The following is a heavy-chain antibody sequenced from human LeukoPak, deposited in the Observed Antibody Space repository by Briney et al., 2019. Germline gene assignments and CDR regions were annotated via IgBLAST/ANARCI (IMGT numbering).Heavy chain of an antibody. CDR1: GYSFTSYW. CDR3: ARRRPYYDSSGYLSGGHFFDY. Sequence: GESLKISCKGSGYSFTSYWIGWVRQMPGKGLEWMGIIYPGDSDTRYSPSFQGQVTISADKSISTAYLQWSSLKASDTAMYYCARRRPYYDSSGYLSGGHFFDYWGQGTLVTVSS. V-gene: IGHV5-51*01. D-gene: IGHD3-22*01. CDR2: IYPGDSDT. J-gene: IGHJ4*02.